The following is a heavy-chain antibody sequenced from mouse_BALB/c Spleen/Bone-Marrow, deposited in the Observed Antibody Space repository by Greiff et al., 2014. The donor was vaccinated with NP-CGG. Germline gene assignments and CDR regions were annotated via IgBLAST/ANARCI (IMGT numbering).Heavy chain of an antibody. Sequence: VQGVESGPELVKPGALVKISCKASGYTFTSYDINWVKQRPGQGLEWIGWIYPGDGSTKYNEKFKGKATLTAGKSSSTAYMQLSSLTSENSAVYFCARSGNYYGNYYWYFDVWGAGTTVTVSS. D-gene: IGHD2-1*01. CDR3: ARSGNYYGNYYWYFDV. V-gene: IGHV1S56*01. CDR2: IYPGDGST. CDR1: GYTFTSYD. J-gene: IGHJ1*01.